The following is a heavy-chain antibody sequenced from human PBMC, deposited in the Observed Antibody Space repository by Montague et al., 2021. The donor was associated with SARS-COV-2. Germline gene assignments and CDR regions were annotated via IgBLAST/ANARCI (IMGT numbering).Heavy chain of an antibody. D-gene: IGHD3-10*01. V-gene: IGHV4-39*01. Sequence: SETLSLTCTVSGGSITRNYYWGCIRQPPGEGLEWVGNIYYSGTTFINPSLESRVTISVDASKNQFSLNLTSVTAADTAVYYCARPLVRGVPRAFDIWGQGALVIVSS. CDR3: ARPLVRGVPRAFDI. CDR1: GGSITRNYY. CDR2: IYYSGTT. J-gene: IGHJ3*02.